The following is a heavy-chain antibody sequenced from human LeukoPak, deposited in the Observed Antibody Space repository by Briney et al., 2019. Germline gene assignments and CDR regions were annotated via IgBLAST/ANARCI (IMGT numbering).Heavy chain of an antibody. D-gene: IGHD1-26*01. J-gene: IGHJ5*02. CDR1: GGSFSGYY. V-gene: IGHV4-34*01. CDR3: ARARRWELLEVWFDP. CDR2: INHSGST. Sequence: SETLSLTCAVYGGSFSGYYWSWIRQPPGKGLEWIGEINHSGSTNYNPSLKSRVTISVDTSKNQFSLKLSSVTAADTAVYYCARARRWELLEVWFDPWGQGTLVTVSS.